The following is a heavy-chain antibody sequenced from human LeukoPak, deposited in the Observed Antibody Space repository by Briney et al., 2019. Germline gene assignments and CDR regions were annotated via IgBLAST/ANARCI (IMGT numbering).Heavy chain of an antibody. J-gene: IGHJ4*02. CDR3: ARSGGGDLYYFDY. Sequence: GGSLRLSCAASGFTFSSYWMHWVRQVPNQGLMWVSRINSDETISEYVDSVNGRFTISRDNAKNTLYLQMNSLRAEDTAVYYCARSGGGDLYYFDYWGQGTLVTVSS. CDR1: GFTFSSYW. D-gene: IGHD2-21*02. CDR2: INSDETIS. V-gene: IGHV3-74*01.